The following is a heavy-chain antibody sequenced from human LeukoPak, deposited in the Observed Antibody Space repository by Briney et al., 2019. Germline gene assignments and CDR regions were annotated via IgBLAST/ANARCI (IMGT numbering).Heavy chain of an antibody. CDR1: GFTFSSYG. D-gene: IGHD3-22*01. V-gene: IGHV3-30*02. Sequence: GGSLRLSCAASGFTFSSYGMHWVRQAPGKGLEWVAFIRYDGSIKYYADSVKGRFTISRDNSKNTLYLQMNSLRAEDTAVYYCAKLNGYYDSSGRDYWGQGTLVTVSS. CDR3: AKLNGYYDSSGRDY. CDR2: IRYDGSIK. J-gene: IGHJ4*02.